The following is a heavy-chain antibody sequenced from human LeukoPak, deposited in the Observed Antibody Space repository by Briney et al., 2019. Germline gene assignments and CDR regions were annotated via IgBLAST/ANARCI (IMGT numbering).Heavy chain of an antibody. CDR2: ISSNGGST. J-gene: IGHJ4*02. CDR1: GFTFSSYA. V-gene: IGHV3-64*01. CDR3: ARPKYCSSTSCFDFDY. D-gene: IGHD2-2*01. Sequence: GGSLRLSCAASGFTFSSYAMHWVRQAPGKGLEYVSAISSNGGSTYYANSVKGRFTISRDNSKNTLYLQMGSLRAEDMAVYYCARPKYCSSTSCFDFDYWGQGTRVTVSS.